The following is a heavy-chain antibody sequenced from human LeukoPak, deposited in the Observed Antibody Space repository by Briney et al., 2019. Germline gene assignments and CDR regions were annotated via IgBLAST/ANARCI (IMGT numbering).Heavy chain of an antibody. CDR2: ISYDGSLT. CDR3: ARGICSRTSCSDGFGMDV. Sequence: GGSLRLSCAASGFTFSSYSMNWVRQAPGKGLEWVAFISYDGSLTYYADSVKGRFTISRGNAKNTLYLQMNSLRAEDTAAYYCARGICSRTSCSDGFGMDVWGQGSTVTVSS. D-gene: IGHD2-2*01. CDR1: GFTFSSYS. V-gene: IGHV3-30*03. J-gene: IGHJ6*02.